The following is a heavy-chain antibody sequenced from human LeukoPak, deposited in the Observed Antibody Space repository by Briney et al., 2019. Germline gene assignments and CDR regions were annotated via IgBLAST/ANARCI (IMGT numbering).Heavy chain of an antibody. CDR1: GFPFASYA. CDR2: IIGSVAST. V-gene: IGHV3-23*01. CDR3: AKGGYDYVEVGYFDY. Sequence: PGGPLRLSCAASGFPFASYAMSWVRQTPGKGLEWVSHIIGSVASTYYADSVKGRFTISRDNTKNTLYLQMNSLRADDTAVYFCAKGGYDYVEVGYFDYWGQGTVVTVSS. D-gene: IGHD5-12*01. J-gene: IGHJ4*02.